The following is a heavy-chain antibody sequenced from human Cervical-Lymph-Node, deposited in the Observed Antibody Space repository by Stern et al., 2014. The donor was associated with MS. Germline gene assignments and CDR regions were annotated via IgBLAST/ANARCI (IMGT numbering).Heavy chain of an antibody. D-gene: IGHD3-22*01. CDR3: ARDLSGIGYYDY. CDR1: GGTFTTYA. CDR2: IIPMSGTA. Sequence: EQLVESGAEVKKPGSPVRVSCKASGGTFTTYAISWVRQAPGQGLEWMGGIIPMSGTAKYAQKFQGRVTITADASTTTAYMELSSLKFDDTAVYYCARDLSGIGYYDYWGQGTLVAVSS. V-gene: IGHV1-69*01. J-gene: IGHJ4*02.